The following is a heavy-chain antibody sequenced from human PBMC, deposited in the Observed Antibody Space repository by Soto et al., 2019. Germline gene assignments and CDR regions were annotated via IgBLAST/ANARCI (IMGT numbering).Heavy chain of an antibody. CDR3: ARNYDFWSGYYYYYYGMDV. V-gene: IGHV4-39*01. J-gene: IGHJ6*02. Sequence: PSETLSLTCTVSGGSISSSSYYWGWIRQPPGKGLEWIGSIYYSGSTYYNPSLKSRVTISVDTSKNQFSLKLSSVTAADTAVYYCARNYDFWSGYYYYYYGMDVWGQGTTVTV. D-gene: IGHD3-3*01. CDR2: IYYSGST. CDR1: GGSISSSSYY.